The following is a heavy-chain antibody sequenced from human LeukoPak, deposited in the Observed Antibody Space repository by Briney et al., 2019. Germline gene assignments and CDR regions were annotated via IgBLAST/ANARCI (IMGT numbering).Heavy chain of an antibody. V-gene: IGHV4-34*01. CDR3: ARRQTILEWFVSDY. J-gene: IGHJ4*02. CDR1: GGSFSGCY. CDR2: INHSGST. D-gene: IGHD3-3*01. Sequence: SETLSLTCAVYGGSFSGCYWSWIRQPPGKGLEWIGEINHSGSTNYNPSLKSRITISVDTSKNQFSLKLSSVTAADTAVYYCARRQTILEWFVSDYWGQGTLVTVSS.